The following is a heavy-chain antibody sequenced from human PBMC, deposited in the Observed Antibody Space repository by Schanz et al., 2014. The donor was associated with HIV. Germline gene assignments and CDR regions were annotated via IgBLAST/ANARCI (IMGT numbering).Heavy chain of an antibody. D-gene: IGHD3-22*01. CDR1: GLTFNNYA. V-gene: IGHV3-23*01. CDR2: ISESGGRT. J-gene: IGHJ4*02. CDR3: AKPEYDSRGNSQSHFDY. Sequence: EVQLLESGGGLVQPGGSLRLSCAASGLTFNNYAMTWVRQAPGKGLEWVSSISESGGRTYYADSVNGRFTISRDNSKNTLYLQMTTLRIDDTAVYYCAKPEYDSRGNSQSHFDYWGQGTLVTVSS.